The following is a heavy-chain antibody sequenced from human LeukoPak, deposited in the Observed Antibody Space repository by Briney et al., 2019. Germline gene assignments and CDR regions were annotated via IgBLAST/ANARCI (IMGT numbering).Heavy chain of an antibody. V-gene: IGHV1-69*04. D-gene: IGHD3-10*01. CDR3: AREIGTMVRGVTDYYGMDV. J-gene: IGHJ6*02. CDR2: IIPILGIA. CDR1: GGTFSSYA. Sequence: ASVKVSCKASGGTFSSYAISWVRQAPGQGLEWMGRIIPILGIANYAQKFQGRVTMTTDTSTSTAYMELRSLRSDDTAVYYCAREIGTMVRGVTDYYGMDVWGQGTTVTVSS.